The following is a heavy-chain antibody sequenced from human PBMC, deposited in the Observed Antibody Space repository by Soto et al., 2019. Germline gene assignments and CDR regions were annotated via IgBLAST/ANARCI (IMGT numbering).Heavy chain of an antibody. CDR3: ARALAPFDP. J-gene: IGHJ5*02. D-gene: IGHD6-13*01. CDR1: GFTVGGNY. V-gene: IGHV3-66*01. Sequence: GGSLRLSCAASGFTVGGNYMSWVRQAPGKGLEWVSVISTTGNTYYADSVKGRFTISRDNAKNSLYLQMNSLRAEDTAVYYCARALAPFDPWGQGTLVTVSS. CDR2: ISTTGNT.